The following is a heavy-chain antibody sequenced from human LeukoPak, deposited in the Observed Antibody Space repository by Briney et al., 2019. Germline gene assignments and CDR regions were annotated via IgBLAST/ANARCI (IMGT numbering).Heavy chain of an antibody. CDR3: ASGYSYGYYGMDV. V-gene: IGHV4-34*01. D-gene: IGHD5-18*01. CDR2: INHSGST. Sequence: SETLSLTCAVYGGSFSGYYWSWIRQPPGKGLEWIGEINHSGSTNYNPSLKSRVTISVDTSKNQFSLKLSSVTAADTAVYYCASGYSYGYYGMDVWGQGTTVTVSS. CDR1: GGSFSGYY. J-gene: IGHJ6*02.